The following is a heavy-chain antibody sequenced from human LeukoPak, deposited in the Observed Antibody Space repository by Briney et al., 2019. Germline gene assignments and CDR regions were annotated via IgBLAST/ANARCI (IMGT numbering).Heavy chain of an antibody. CDR2: INHSGST. V-gene: IGHV4-34*01. CDR3: ARGRGAWGAAALLHYGMDV. J-gene: IGHJ6*04. CDR1: GGSFSGYY. D-gene: IGHD6-13*01. Sequence: PSETLSLTCAVYGGSFSGYYWSWIRQPPGKGLEWIGEINHSGSTNYNPSLKSRVTISVDTSKNQFSPKLSSVTAADTAVYYCARGRGAWGAAALLHYGMDVWGKGTTVTVSS.